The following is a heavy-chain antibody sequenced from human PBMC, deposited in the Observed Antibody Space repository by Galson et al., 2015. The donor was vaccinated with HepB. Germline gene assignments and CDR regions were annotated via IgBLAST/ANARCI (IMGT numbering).Heavy chain of an antibody. D-gene: IGHD2-2*01. CDR1: GFTFSSYA. CDR3: AKDGVDCSSTSCYLIHYYYYYYMDV. CDR2: ISGSGGST. V-gene: IGHV3-23*01. J-gene: IGHJ6*03. Sequence: SLRLSCAASGFTFSSYAMSWVRQAPGKGLEWVSAISGSGGSTYYADSVKGRFTISRDNSKNTLYLQMNSLRAEDTAVYYCAKDGVDCSSTSCYLIHYYYYYYMDVWGKGTTVTVS.